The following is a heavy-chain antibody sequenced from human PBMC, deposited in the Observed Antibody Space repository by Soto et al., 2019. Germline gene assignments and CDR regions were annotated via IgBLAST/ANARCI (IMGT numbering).Heavy chain of an antibody. CDR1: GFTFSSYS. V-gene: IGHV3-30*04. CDR3: ARVYSSLDYGIDY. D-gene: IGHD6-19*01. Sequence: GGSLRLSCLGSGFTFSSYSMHWARHAPGKGLEWVAVISYDSSNKYYADSVKGRFTISRDNSRNTLYLQMNSLRPEDTALYYCARVYSSLDYGIDYWGQGTPVTVGS. J-gene: IGHJ4*02. CDR2: ISYDSSNK.